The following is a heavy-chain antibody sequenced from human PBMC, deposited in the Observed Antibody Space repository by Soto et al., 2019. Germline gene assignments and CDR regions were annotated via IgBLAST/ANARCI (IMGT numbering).Heavy chain of an antibody. V-gene: IGHV4-59*01. CDR1: GGSISSYY. J-gene: IGHJ6*02. CDR3: ARSLGYYYGMDV. Sequence: SETLSLTCTVSGGSISSYYWSWIRQPPGKGLEWIGYIYYSGSTNYNPSLKSRVTISVDTSKNQFSLKLSSVTAADTAVYYCARSLGYYYGMDVWGQGTKVTVSS. CDR2: IYYSGST.